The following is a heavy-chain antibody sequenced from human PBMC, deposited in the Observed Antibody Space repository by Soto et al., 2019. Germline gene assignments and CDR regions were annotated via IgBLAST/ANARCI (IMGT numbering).Heavy chain of an antibody. D-gene: IGHD1-1*01. CDR3: ASRPNWNVFNFDY. CDR2: INHSGST. V-gene: IGHV4-34*01. Sequence: SETLSLTCAVYGGSFSGYYWSWIRQPPGKGLEWIGEINHSGSTNYNPSLKSRVTISVDTSKNQFSLKLSSVTAADTAVYYCASRPNWNVFNFDYWGQGTLVTVSS. J-gene: IGHJ4*02. CDR1: GGSFSGYY.